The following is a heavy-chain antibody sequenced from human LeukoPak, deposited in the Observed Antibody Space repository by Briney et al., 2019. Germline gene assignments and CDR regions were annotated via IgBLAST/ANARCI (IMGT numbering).Heavy chain of an antibody. CDR3: ARDKRYNWIIPLGYFDL. J-gene: IGHJ2*01. V-gene: IGHV1-18*01. CDR2: ISAYNGNT. D-gene: IGHD1-20*01. Sequence: GASVKVSCKASGYTFTSYGISWVRQAPGQGLEWMGWISAYNGNTNYAQKLQGRVTMTTDTSTSTAYMELRSLRSDGTAVYYCARDKRYNWIIPLGYFDLWGRGTLVTVSS. CDR1: GYTFTSYG.